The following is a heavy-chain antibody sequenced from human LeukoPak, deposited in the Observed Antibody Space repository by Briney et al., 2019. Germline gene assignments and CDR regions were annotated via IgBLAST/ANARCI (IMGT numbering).Heavy chain of an antibody. CDR2: IRYDGSNK. CDR3: AKDPGIVVVTIT. J-gene: IGHJ5*02. CDR1: GFTFSSYG. V-gene: IGHV3-30*02. Sequence: GGSLRLSCAASGFTFSSYGMHWVRQAPGKGLEWVAFIRYDGSNKYYADSVKGRFTIARDNSKNTLYLQMNGLRADDTAVYYCAKDPGIVVVTITWGQGTLVTVSS. D-gene: IGHD3-22*01.